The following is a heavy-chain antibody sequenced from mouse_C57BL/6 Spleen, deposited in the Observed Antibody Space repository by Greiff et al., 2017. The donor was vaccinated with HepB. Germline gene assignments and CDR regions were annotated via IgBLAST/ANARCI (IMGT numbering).Heavy chain of an antibody. Sequence: QVQLQQPGAELVKPGASVKLSCKASGYTFTSYWMHWVKQRPGQGLEWIGKIHPNSGRTNYNEKFKSKVTLTVNKASSTTYMQLSSLTFEDSAVYTCAREDYYSGSRCYFDYWGPGTTLTVSS. CDR1: GYTFTSYW. V-gene: IGHV1-64*01. CDR3: AREDYYSGSRCYFDY. J-gene: IGHJ2*01. CDR2: IHPNSGRT. D-gene: IGHD1-1*01.